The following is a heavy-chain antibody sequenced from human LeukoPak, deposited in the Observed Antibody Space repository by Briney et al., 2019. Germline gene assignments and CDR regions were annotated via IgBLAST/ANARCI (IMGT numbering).Heavy chain of an antibody. CDR2: IWYDGSNK. D-gene: IGHD3-10*01. CDR3: ARDFYVGSKSYYIGY. CDR1: GFTFSTYG. V-gene: IGHV3-33*01. J-gene: IGHJ4*01. Sequence: PGGSLRLSCAAPGFTFSTYGMHWVRQAPGKGLEWVAVIWYDGSNKYYADSVKGRLTISRDNSKNTLYLQMNSLRAEDTAVYYCARDFYVGSKSYYIGYWGHGTLVTVSS.